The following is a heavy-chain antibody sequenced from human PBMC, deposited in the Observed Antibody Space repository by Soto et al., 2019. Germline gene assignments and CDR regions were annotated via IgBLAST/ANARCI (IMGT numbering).Heavy chain of an antibody. CDR3: ARVLVVVVPAAMMGNWFDP. CDR2: IIPIFGTA. D-gene: IGHD2-2*01. Sequence: GASVKVSCKASGGTFSSYAISWVRQAPGQGLEWMGGIIPIFGTANYAQKFQGRVTITADKSTSTAYMELSSLRSEDTAVYYCARVLVVVVPAAMMGNWFDPWGQGTLVTVSS. V-gene: IGHV1-69*06. J-gene: IGHJ5*02. CDR1: GGTFSSYA.